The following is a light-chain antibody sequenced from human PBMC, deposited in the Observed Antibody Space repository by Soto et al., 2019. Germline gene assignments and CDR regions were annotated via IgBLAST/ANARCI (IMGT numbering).Light chain of an antibody. CDR1: QSVSSSY. CDR3: QQYGSSPRT. V-gene: IGKV3-20*01. J-gene: IGKJ1*01. CDR2: GAS. Sequence: EIVLTQSPGTLSLSPGERVTLSCRASQSVSSSYLAWYQQKPGKAPRLLIYGASSMATGIPDRFSGSGSGTDFTLTISRLEPEDCAVYYCQQYGSSPRTFGQGTKVEIK.